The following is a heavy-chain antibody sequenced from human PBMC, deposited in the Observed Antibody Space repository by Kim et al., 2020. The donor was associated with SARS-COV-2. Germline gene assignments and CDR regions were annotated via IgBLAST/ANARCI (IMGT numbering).Heavy chain of an antibody. CDR2: IKQDGSEK. CDR1: GFTFSSYW. CDR3: AREYSSSWAPLNYGMDV. J-gene: IGHJ6*02. D-gene: IGHD6-13*01. V-gene: IGHV3-7*01. Sequence: GGSLRLSCAASGFTFSSYWMSWVRQAPGKGLEWVANIKQDGSEKYYVDSVKGRFTISRDNAKNSLYLQMNSLRAEDTAVYYCAREYSSSWAPLNYGMDVWGHGTTVTGSS.